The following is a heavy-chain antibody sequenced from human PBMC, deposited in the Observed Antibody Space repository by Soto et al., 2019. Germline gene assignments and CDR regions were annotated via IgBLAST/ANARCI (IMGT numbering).Heavy chain of an antibody. J-gene: IGHJ3*01. Sequence: QVQLIQSEAEVKKPGSSVRVSCTASGGIFGSHGFSWVRQAPGQRLEWVGGFIPIFRTLTYTEKFQDRVRISANESTYTVYLHLSSLTSEDTAVYYCVRDRRIYYSDPHDEFVASDYEVWGQGTMVSVSS. CDR2: FIPIFRTL. V-gene: IGHV1-69*01. CDR1: GGIFGSHG. D-gene: IGHD3-22*01. CDR3: VRDRRIYYSDPHDEFVASDYEV.